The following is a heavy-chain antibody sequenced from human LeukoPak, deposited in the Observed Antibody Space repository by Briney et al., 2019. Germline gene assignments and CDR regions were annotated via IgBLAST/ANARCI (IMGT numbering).Heavy chain of an antibody. J-gene: IGHJ4*02. CDR1: GFPFDDYA. Sequence: GGSLRLSCAASGFPFDDYAMHWVRQAPGKGLEWVSLISWDGGSTYYADSVKGRFTISRDNANNSVFLQMNTLRPDDTAVYYCAREQWYRFDYWGQGSLVTVSS. V-gene: IGHV3-43D*03. D-gene: IGHD6-19*01. CDR3: AREQWYRFDY. CDR2: ISWDGGST.